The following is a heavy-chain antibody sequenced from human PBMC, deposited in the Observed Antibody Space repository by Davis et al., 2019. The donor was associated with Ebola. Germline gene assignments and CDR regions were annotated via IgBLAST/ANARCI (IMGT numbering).Heavy chain of an antibody. Sequence: ASVKVSCKASGYTFTNFGVTWVRQAPGQGLEWMGWISAYNGDTNYAHNLQGRVTMTTDTSTSTAYMELRSLTSDDTAVYFCARDLFAIITARRGGMDVWGRGTTVTVSS. V-gene: IGHV1-18*01. D-gene: IGHD6-6*01. CDR2: ISAYNGDT. CDR1: GYTFTNFG. CDR3: ARDLFAIITARRGGMDV. J-gene: IGHJ6*02.